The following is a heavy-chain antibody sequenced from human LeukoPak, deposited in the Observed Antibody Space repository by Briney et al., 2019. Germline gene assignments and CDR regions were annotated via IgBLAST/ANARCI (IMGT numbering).Heavy chain of an antibody. CDR2: IYYSGSP. CDR1: GGSISSSSYY. CDR3: ARLRHLGPPVYY. V-gene: IGHV4-39*07. Sequence: SEALSLTCTVSGGSISSSSYYWGWIRQPPGKGLEWIGSIYYSGSPYYNPSLKSRVTISVDTSKNQFSLKLSSVTAADTAVYYCARLRHLGPPVYYWGQGTLVTVSS. J-gene: IGHJ4*02.